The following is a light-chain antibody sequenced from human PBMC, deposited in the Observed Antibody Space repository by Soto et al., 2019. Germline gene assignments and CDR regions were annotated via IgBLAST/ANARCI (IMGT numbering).Light chain of an antibody. CDR3: QQRNIWPT. Sequence: EIVLTQSPATLSLSPGERATLSCRASQSLNSYLAWYQQKPGQAPRLLIYDASNRATGIPARFIGSGSGTDFTLTIRNLAPEDFAVDDCQQRNIWPTFGQGTRLEIK. CDR2: DAS. CDR1: QSLNSY. V-gene: IGKV3-11*01. J-gene: IGKJ5*01.